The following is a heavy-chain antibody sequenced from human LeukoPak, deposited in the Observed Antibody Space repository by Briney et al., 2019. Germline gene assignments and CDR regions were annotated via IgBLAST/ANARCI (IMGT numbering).Heavy chain of an antibody. V-gene: IGHV3-23*01. CDR3: ADVGYYDSSDSFNY. D-gene: IGHD3-22*01. Sequence: PGGPLRLSCAASGFTFSSYAMSRVRQAPGKGLEWVSAISGSGGSTYYADSVKGRFTISRDNSKNTLYLQMNSLRAEDTAVYYCADVGYYDSSDSFNYWGQGTLVTVSS. J-gene: IGHJ4*02. CDR1: GFTFSSYA. CDR2: ISGSGGST.